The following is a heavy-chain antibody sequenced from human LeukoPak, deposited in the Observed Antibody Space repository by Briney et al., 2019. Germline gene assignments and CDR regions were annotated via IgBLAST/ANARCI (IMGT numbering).Heavy chain of an antibody. CDR2: IYYSGST. Sequence: SETLSLTCTVSGGSISSGGYYWSWIRQHPGKGLEWIGYIYYSGSTNYNPSLRSRVTISVDTSKNQFSLKLSSVTAADTAVYYCARMYSSSWSWGDAFDIWGQGTMVTVSS. D-gene: IGHD6-13*01. V-gene: IGHV4-61*08. CDR3: ARMYSSSWSWGDAFDI. J-gene: IGHJ3*02. CDR1: GGSISSGGYY.